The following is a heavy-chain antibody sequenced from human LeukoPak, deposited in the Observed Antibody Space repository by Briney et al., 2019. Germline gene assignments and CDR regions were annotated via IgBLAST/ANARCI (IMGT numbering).Heavy chain of an antibody. CDR3: AKDKQQLAYFDS. V-gene: IGHV3-23*01. CDR2: ISSGVGIT. D-gene: IGHD6-13*01. J-gene: IGHJ4*02. CDR1: GFIFNNFA. Sequence: GGSLRLSCAASGFIFNNFAMSWVRQAPGKGLEWVSGISSGVGITYYTDSVKGRFTISRDNSKNTLYLQMNNLRAEDTAVYYCAKDKQQLAYFDSWGQGTLVTVSS.